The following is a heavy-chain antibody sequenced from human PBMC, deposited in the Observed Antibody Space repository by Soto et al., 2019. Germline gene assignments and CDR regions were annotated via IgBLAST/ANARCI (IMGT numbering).Heavy chain of an antibody. CDR2: IIPLFGTA. CDR3: ATMGQETTFYGSGSGFDMDV. Sequence: QVQLVQSGAEVKKPGSSVKVSCKASGGTFSSYAISWVRQAPGHGLEWMGGIIPLFGTAKYAQKFQGRVTTTVDESTRTGYMEMSSLRSEDTAVYYCATMGQETTFYGSGSGFDMDVWGQGTPVTVSS. D-gene: IGHD3-10*01. CDR1: GGTFSSYA. J-gene: IGHJ6*02. V-gene: IGHV1-69*01.